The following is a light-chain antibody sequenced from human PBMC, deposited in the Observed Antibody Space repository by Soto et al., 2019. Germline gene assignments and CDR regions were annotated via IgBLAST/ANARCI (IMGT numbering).Light chain of an antibody. Sequence: ARVPITCRASQSVSNYLNWYQQKIGDAHKILIYASSSLQNGVPSRFSGIGYGTDGTLTINSLQPEDAKTDVGQQRYSTPLTFCGGTKVDNK. CDR1: QSVSNY. J-gene: IGKJ4*01. CDR3: QQRYSTPLT. V-gene: IGKV1-39*01. CDR2: ASS.